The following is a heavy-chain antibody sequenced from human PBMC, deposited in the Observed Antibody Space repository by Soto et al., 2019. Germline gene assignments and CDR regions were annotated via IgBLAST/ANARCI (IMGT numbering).Heavy chain of an antibody. Sequence: SETLSLTCAVYGGSFSGYYWSWIRQPPGKGLEWIGEINHSGSTNYNPSLKSRVTISVDTSKNQFSLKLSSVPAADTPVYYCARGGLRWTLCSYYYYGMDVWGQGTTVTVS. D-gene: IGHD3-10*02. CDR1: GGSFSGYY. V-gene: IGHV4-34*01. CDR2: INHSGST. J-gene: IGHJ6*02. CDR3: ARGGLRWTLCSYYYYGMDV.